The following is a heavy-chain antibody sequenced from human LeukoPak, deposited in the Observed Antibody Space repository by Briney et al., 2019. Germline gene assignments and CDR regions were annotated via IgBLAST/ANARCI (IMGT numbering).Heavy chain of an antibody. V-gene: IGHV1-2*06. J-gene: IGHJ4*02. CDR2: INPNSGGT. CDR1: GYTFTGYY. Sequence: GASVKVSCKASGYTFTGYYMHWVRQAPGQGLEWMGRINPNSGGTNYAQKFQGRVTMTRDTSISTAYMELSRPRSDDTAVYYCARVRFDDYVWGARGADYWGQGTLVTVSS. D-gene: IGHD3-16*01. CDR3: ARVRFDDYVWGARGADY.